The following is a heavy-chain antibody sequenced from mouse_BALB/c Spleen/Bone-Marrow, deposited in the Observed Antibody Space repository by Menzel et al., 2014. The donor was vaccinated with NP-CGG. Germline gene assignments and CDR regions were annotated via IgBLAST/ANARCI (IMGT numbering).Heavy chain of an antibody. Sequence: EVKLVESGGGLVQPGGSRKLSCAAFGFTFSSFGMHWVRQAPERGLEWVAYISSGSSTIFYAGTVKGRFTISRDNPKNTLFLQMTSLRSEDTAMYYCTRGGNWEDFDYWGQGTTLTVSS. J-gene: IGHJ2*01. V-gene: IGHV5-17*02. CDR2: ISSGSSTI. CDR1: GFTFSSFG. D-gene: IGHD4-1*01. CDR3: TRGGNWEDFDY.